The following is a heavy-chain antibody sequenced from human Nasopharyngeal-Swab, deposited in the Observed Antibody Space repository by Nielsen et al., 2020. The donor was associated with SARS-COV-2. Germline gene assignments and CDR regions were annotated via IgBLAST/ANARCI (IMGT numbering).Heavy chain of an antibody. CDR2: IWYDGSNK. J-gene: IGHJ4*02. D-gene: IGHD5-18*01. V-gene: IGHV3-33*01. CDR3: ARVPGDTAMASDY. Sequence: VRQAPGKGLEWVAVIWYDGSNKYYADSVKGRFTISRDNSKNTPYLQMNSLRAEDTAVYYCARVPGDTAMASDYWGQGTLVTVSS.